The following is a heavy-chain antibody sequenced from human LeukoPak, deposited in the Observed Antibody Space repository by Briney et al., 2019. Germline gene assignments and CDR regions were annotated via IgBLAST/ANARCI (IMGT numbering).Heavy chain of an antibody. CDR3: ARYFYDSSSFDS. V-gene: IGHV3-7*03. CDR2: IKEDGSDK. J-gene: IGHJ5*01. CDR1: GFTFRSYW. Sequence: GGSLRLSCAAPGFTFRSYWMSWVRQAPGKGLEWVANIKEDGSDKNYVDSVKGRFTISRDNAKNSLYLQMNTVRAEDTAVYYRARYFYDSSSFDSWGQGTLVTVSS. D-gene: IGHD3-22*01.